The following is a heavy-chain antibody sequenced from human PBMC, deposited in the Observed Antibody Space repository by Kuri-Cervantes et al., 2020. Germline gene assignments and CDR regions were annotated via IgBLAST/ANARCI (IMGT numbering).Heavy chain of an antibody. J-gene: IGHJ4*02. Sequence: PVKVSCKASGYSFTSYDINWVRQAPGQGLEWMGGIIPIFGTANYAQKFQGRVTITTDESTSTAYMELGSLRSEDTAVYFCAREFPGYCGGDCAFDYWGQGTLVTVSS. CDR3: AREFPGYCGGDCAFDY. D-gene: IGHD2-21*02. V-gene: IGHV1-69*05. CDR1: GYSFTSYD. CDR2: IIPIFGTA.